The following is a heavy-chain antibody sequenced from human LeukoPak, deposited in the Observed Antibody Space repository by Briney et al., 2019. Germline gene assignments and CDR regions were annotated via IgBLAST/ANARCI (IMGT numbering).Heavy chain of an antibody. J-gene: IGHJ4*02. CDR3: ARDGSAGTSFFDY. Sequence: ASVKVSCKASGYTFTGYYMHWVRQAPGQGLEWMGGIIPIFGTANYAQKFQGRVTITADESTSTAYMELSSLRSEDTAVYYSARDGSAGTSFFDYWGQGTLVTVSS. CDR1: GYTFTGYY. CDR2: IIPIFGTA. V-gene: IGHV1-69*13. D-gene: IGHD6-13*01.